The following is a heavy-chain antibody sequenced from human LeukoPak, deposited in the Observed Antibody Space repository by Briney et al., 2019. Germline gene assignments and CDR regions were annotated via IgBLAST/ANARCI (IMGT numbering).Heavy chain of an antibody. CDR2: INPSGGST. D-gene: IGHD6-13*01. Sequence: ASVKVSCKASGYTFTSYYMHWVRQAPGQGLEWMGIINPSGGSTSYAQKFQGRVTMTRDTSTSTVYMELSSLRSEDTAVYYCARDQQRIAEAGLFDYWGQGTLVTVSP. CDR1: GYTFTSYY. V-gene: IGHV1-46*01. J-gene: IGHJ4*02. CDR3: ARDQQRIAEAGLFDY.